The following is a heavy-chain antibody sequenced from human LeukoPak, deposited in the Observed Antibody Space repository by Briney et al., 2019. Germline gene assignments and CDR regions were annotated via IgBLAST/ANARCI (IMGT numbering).Heavy chain of an antibody. CDR3: ARDLTGGDYYFDY. V-gene: IGHV3-30-3*01. Sequence: GRSLRLSCSASGFTFSGYAMHWVRQAPVKGLEWVAVISHDGSNKYYADSVKGRFTISRDNSRNTLYLQMNSLKTEDTAVYYCARDLTGGDYYFDYWGQGILVTVSS. J-gene: IGHJ4*02. D-gene: IGHD4-17*01. CDR2: ISHDGSNK. CDR1: GFTFSGYA.